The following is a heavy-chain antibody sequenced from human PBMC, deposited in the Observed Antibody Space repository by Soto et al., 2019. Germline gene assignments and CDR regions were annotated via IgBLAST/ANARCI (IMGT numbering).Heavy chain of an antibody. J-gene: IGHJ6*03. CDR2: ISWNSGSI. CDR3: AKAFGAAASYYYMDV. D-gene: IGHD3-16*01. CDR1: GFTFDDYA. V-gene: IGHV3-9*01. Sequence: PGGSLRLSCAASGFTFDDYAMHWVRQAPGKGLEWVSGISWNSGSIGYADSVKGRFTISRDNAKNSLYLQMNSLKAEDTALYCCAKAFGAAASYYYMDVWGKGTTVIVSS.